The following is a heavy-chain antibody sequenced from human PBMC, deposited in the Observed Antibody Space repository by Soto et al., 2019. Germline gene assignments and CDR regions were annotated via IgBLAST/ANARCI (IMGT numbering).Heavy chain of an antibody. J-gene: IGHJ4*02. CDR3: ARSRLAAPPFFDF. Sequence: QITLKESGPTLVKPTQTLTLTCTLSGFSLTTNGMGVGWIRQPPGKALEWLALIYWHDDKCFSPSLKSRLTIDKDTSKNHVVLTLTNVDPVDTATYFCARSRLAAPPFFDFWGQGTLVTVSS. CDR1: GFSLTTNGMG. V-gene: IGHV2-5*01. D-gene: IGHD6-6*01. CDR2: IYWHDDK.